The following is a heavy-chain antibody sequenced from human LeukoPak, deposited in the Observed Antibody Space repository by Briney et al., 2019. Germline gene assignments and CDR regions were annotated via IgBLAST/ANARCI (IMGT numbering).Heavy chain of an antibody. V-gene: IGHV4-39*07. CDR2: IYYSGST. Sequence: SETLSLTCTVSGGSISSSSYYWGWIRQPPGKGLEWIGSIYYSGSTYYNPSLRSRVTISGDTSMKQFSLSLNSVTAADTAVYFCARLMRGPCRIDSWGQGTLVTVSS. CDR1: GGSISSSSYY. D-gene: IGHD3-16*01. CDR3: ARLMRGPCRIDS. J-gene: IGHJ5*01.